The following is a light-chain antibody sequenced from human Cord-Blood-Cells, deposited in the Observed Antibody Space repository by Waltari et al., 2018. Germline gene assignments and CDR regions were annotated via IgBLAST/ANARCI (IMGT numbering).Light chain of an antibody. Sequence: DIHLTQSPSSLSASVGARVTITCRASQSISSYLNLYQQKPGKAPKLLIYAASSLQSGVPSRFSGSGSGTDFTLTISSLQPEDFATYYCQQSYSTLGTFGQGTKVEIK. J-gene: IGKJ1*01. V-gene: IGKV1-39*01. CDR3: QQSYSTLGT. CDR2: AAS. CDR1: QSISSY.